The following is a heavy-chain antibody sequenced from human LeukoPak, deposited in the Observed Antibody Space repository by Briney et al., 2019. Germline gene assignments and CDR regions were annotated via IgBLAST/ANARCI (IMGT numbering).Heavy chain of an antibody. CDR2: INPNSGGT. CDR1: GYTFTGYY. Sequence: GASVKVSCKASGYTFTGYYMHWVRQAPGQGLEWMGWINPNSGGTNYAQKFQGWVTMTRDTSISTAYMELSRLRSDDTAVYYCARGEAGPTYYYDSPHYYYGMDVWGQGTTVTVSS. J-gene: IGHJ6*02. V-gene: IGHV1-2*04. D-gene: IGHD3-22*01. CDR3: ARGEAGPTYYYDSPHYYYGMDV.